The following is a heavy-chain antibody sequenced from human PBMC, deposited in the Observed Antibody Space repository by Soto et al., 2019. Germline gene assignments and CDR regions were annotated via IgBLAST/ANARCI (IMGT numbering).Heavy chain of an antibody. Sequence: ASVKVSCKASGYTSTSYGITWVRQAPGQGLEWMGWISAYTGDTNYAQKLQGRVTMTTDTSTSTAYMELRSLRSDDTAVYYCARDMRYYDGSGFVEYWGQGTPVTVSS. CDR1: GYTSTSYG. CDR2: ISAYTGDT. D-gene: IGHD3-22*01. CDR3: ARDMRYYDGSGFVEY. J-gene: IGHJ4*02. V-gene: IGHV1-18*01.